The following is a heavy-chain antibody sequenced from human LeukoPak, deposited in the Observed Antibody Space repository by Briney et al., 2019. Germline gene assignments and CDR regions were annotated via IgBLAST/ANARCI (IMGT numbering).Heavy chain of an antibody. CDR2: SGSTT. Sequence: GGSLRLSCAASGFIFSNYAMTWVRQAPGKGLEWVSSSGSTTDYSDSVKGRFTISRDNSKNSLYLQMNSLRADDTAVYYCTRDSSYGDYSTAFDYWGQGALVTVSS. D-gene: IGHD4-17*01. J-gene: IGHJ4*02. CDR3: TRDSSYGDYSTAFDY. CDR1: GFIFSNYA. V-gene: IGHV3-23*01.